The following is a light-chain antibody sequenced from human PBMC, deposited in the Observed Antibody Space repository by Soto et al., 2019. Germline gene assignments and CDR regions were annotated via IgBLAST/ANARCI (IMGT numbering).Light chain of an antibody. V-gene: IGLV2-11*01. Sequence: QSALTQPRSVSGSPGQSITLSCTGTSSDVDGYNSVSWYQQYPGKAPKLMIYDVRQRPSGVPDRFSGSKSGNTASLSISGIQAEDEADYYCCSYAGSRALFGGGTKLTVL. CDR2: DVR. J-gene: IGLJ2*01. CDR1: SSDVDGYNS. CDR3: CSYAGSRAL.